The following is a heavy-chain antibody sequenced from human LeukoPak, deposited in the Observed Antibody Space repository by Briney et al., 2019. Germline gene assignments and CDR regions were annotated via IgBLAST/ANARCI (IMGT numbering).Heavy chain of an antibody. D-gene: IGHD6-13*01. Sequence: GASVKVSCKASGYTFTSYAMHWVRQAPGQRLEWMGWINAGNGNTKYSQKFQGRVTITRDTSASTAYMELSSLRSEDTAVYYCARATVAAADPFDYWGQGTLVTVSS. CDR3: ARATVAAADPFDY. CDR2: INAGNGNT. J-gene: IGHJ4*02. CDR1: GYTFTSYA. V-gene: IGHV1-3*01.